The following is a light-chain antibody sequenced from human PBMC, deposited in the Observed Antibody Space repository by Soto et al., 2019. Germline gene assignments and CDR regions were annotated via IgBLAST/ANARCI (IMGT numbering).Light chain of an antibody. CDR1: SSDVGYYNY. J-gene: IGLJ2*01. Sequence: QSALTQPASVSGSPGQSITISCTGTSSDVGYYNYVSWYQQHPGKAPNLMIYDVSNRPSGVSNRFSGSKSGNTASLTISGLQAEDEADYYGSSQGTSSTLVFGGGTKVTVL. V-gene: IGLV2-14*01. CDR3: SSQGTSSTLV. CDR2: DVS.